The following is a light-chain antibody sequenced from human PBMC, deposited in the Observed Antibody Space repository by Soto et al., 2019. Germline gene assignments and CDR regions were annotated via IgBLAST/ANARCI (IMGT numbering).Light chain of an antibody. V-gene: IGKV1-39*01. CDR1: QNIVSRY. Sequence: DIQMTQSPSSLSASVGDRVTITCRASQNIVSRYLSWYQQRPGIAPNLLISGAFNLQSGVPSRFSGSGSGTDFTLTISSVQPDDFATYVCQQTHSSPLTFGGGTKVEIK. J-gene: IGKJ4*01. CDR3: QQTHSSPLT. CDR2: GAF.